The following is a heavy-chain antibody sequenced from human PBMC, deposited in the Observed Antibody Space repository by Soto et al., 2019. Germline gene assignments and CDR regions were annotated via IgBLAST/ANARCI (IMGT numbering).Heavy chain of an antibody. CDR2: INPNSGDT. D-gene: IGHD3-22*01. CDR1: GHTFTAYY. J-gene: IGHJ4*02. Sequence: ASVKVSCKVSGHTFTAYYIHWVRQAPGQGLEWMGWINPNSGDTNYAQKFQGRVTMTRDTSARTVYMELSRLRSDDTAVYYCARHRFNYYDTTVYYYFDYWGQGTLVTVSS. V-gene: IGHV1-2*02. CDR3: ARHRFNYYDTTVYYYFDY.